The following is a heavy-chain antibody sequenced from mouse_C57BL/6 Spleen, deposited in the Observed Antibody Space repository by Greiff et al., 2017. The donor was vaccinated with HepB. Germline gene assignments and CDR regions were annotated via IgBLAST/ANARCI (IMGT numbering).Heavy chain of an antibody. Sequence: EVQWVESGGGLVKPGGSLKLSCAASGFTFSDYGMHWVRQAPEKGLEWVAYISSGSSTIYYADTVKGRFTISRDNAKNTLFLQMTSLRSEDTAMYYCASNWDYAMDYWGQGTSVTVSS. CDR3: ASNWDYAMDY. D-gene: IGHD4-1*01. J-gene: IGHJ4*01. V-gene: IGHV5-17*01. CDR2: ISSGSSTI. CDR1: GFTFSDYG.